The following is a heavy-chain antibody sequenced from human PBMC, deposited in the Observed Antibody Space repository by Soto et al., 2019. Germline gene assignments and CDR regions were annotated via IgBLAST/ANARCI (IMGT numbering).Heavy chain of an antibody. CDR2: IDPSDSYT. V-gene: IGHV5-10-1*01. D-gene: IGHD3-10*01. Sequence: EVQLVQSGAEVKKPGESLRISCKGSGYSFTSYWISWVRQMPGKGLEWMGRIDPSDSYTNYSPSFQGHVTISAAKSISTAYLQWSSLKASDTAMYYCARQTAYYYGSGRAHYFDCWGQGTLVTVSS. J-gene: IGHJ4*02. CDR3: ARQTAYYYGSGRAHYFDC. CDR1: GYSFTSYW.